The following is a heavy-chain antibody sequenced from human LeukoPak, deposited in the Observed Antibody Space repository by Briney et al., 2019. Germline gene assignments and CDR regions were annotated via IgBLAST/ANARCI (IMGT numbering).Heavy chain of an antibody. Sequence: GGSLRLSCATSGFTFSSNWMSWVRHVPGRGLDWVANIKPDGSAQYYAASVKGRFTVSRDNARNSLYLQMNSLRVEDTAVYYCARANNSSWHNWGQGTLVTVSA. CDR2: IKPDGSAQ. J-gene: IGHJ4*02. CDR3: ARANNSSWHN. D-gene: IGHD6-13*01. V-gene: IGHV3-7*01. CDR1: GFTFSSNW.